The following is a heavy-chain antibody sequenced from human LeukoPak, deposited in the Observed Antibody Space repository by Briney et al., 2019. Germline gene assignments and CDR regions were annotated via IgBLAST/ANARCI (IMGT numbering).Heavy chain of an antibody. J-gene: IGHJ4*02. CDR1: GFTFDDYA. D-gene: IGHD6-19*01. CDR3: AQGTQWQRNYYFDY. Sequence: PGRSLRLSCAASGFTFDDYAMHWVRQAPGKGLEWVSGISGSGGSTYYADSVKGRFAISRDNSKNTLYLQMNSLRAEDTAVYYCAQGTQWQRNYYFDYWGQGTLVTVSS. V-gene: IGHV3-23*01. CDR2: ISGSGGST.